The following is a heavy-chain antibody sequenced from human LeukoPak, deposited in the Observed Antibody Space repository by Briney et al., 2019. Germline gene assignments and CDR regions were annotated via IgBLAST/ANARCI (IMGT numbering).Heavy chain of an antibody. J-gene: IGHJ6*02. Sequence: ASVKVSCKASGYTFTSYGISWVRQAPGQGLEWMRIINPSGGSTSYAQKFQGRVTMTRDTSTSTVYMELSSLRSEDTAVYYCARSPLRFLERSFKAYYYYYGMDVWGQGTTVTVSS. CDR1: GYTFTSYG. V-gene: IGHV1-46*01. CDR3: ARSPLRFLERSFKAYYYYYGMDV. D-gene: IGHD3-3*01. CDR2: INPSGGST.